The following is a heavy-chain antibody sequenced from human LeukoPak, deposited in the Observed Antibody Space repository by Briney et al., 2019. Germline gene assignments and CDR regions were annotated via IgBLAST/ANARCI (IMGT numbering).Heavy chain of an antibody. V-gene: IGHV3-11*01. CDR2: ISSSGSTI. Sequence: GGSLRLSCAASGFTFTNYAMHWIRQAPGKGLEWVSYISSSGSTIYYADSVKGRFTISRDNAKNSLYLQMNSLRAEDTAVYYCARVRAAMVSDYWGQGTLVTVSS. CDR3: ARVRAAMVSDY. J-gene: IGHJ4*02. CDR1: GFTFTNYA. D-gene: IGHD5-18*01.